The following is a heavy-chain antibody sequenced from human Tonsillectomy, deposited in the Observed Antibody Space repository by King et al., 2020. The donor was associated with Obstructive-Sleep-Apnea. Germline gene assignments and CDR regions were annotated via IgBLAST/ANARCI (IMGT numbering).Heavy chain of an antibody. CDR2: ISGSGGST. CDR1: RFTFSSHV. D-gene: IGHD2-2*01. J-gene: IGHJ6*02. CDR3: GKGSSLSCYYYGMDV. Sequence: VQLVESGGGLVQPGGSLRLSCAASRFTFSSHVMSWVRQAPGKGLEWVSGISGSGGSTYYADSVKGRFTISRDNSKNTLYLQMNSLRAEDTAVYYCGKGSSLSCYYYGMDVWGQGTTVTVSS. V-gene: IGHV3-23*04.